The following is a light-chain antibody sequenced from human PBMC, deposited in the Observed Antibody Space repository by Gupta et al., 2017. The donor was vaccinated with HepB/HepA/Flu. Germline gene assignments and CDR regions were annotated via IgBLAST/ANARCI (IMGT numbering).Light chain of an antibody. CDR1: QRVSSN. Sequence: EIVMTQSPATVSVSPGERATLSCMASQRVSSNLAWYQQKPGQAPRLLIYGASTRATGIPARFSGSGSGTEFTLTISSLQSEDFAAYYCQQYNNWPLTFGGGTKVEIK. V-gene: IGKV3-15*01. CDR3: QQYNNWPLT. CDR2: GAS. J-gene: IGKJ4*01.